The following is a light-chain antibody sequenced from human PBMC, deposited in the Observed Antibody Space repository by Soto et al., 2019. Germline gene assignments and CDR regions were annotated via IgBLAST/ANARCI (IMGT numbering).Light chain of an antibody. J-gene: IGKJ4*01. V-gene: IGKV1-5*01. CDR1: QSISSW. Sequence: EIHISHSPSTLSVYLGDRVTITCRASQSISSWLAWYQQKPGKATKLLIHAAYNLQSGVPSRFSGSGSGTDFTLTISCLHSEDFATYYCLQDHSYPLTFGGGTKVDIK. CDR2: AAY. CDR3: LQDHSYPLT.